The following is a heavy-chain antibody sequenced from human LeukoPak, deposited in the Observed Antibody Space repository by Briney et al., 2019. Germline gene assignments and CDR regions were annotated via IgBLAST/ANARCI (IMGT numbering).Heavy chain of an antibody. CDR2: IILIFGIA. Sequence: SVKVSCKASGGTFSSYAISWVRQAPGQGLEWMGRIILIFGIANYAQKFQGRVTITADKSTSTAYMELSSLRSEDTAVYYCARDQVPYCSGGSCYSDYWGQGTLVTVSS. CDR3: ARDQVPYCSGGSCYSDY. J-gene: IGHJ4*02. V-gene: IGHV1-69*04. D-gene: IGHD2-15*01. CDR1: GGTFSSYA.